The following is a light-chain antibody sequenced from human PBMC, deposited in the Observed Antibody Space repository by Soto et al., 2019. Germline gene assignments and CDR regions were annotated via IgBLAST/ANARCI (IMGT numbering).Light chain of an antibody. Sequence: EIVMTQSPGTLSVSPGERATLSCRASQSINSNLAWYQQTPGQAPRLIIYDASTRATGIPARFSGSGSGTEFTLTISSLQSEDFAVYYCQQYTHWPPRWTFGQGTKVEIQ. CDR3: QQYTHWPPRWT. CDR1: QSINSN. V-gene: IGKV3-15*01. CDR2: DAS. J-gene: IGKJ1*01.